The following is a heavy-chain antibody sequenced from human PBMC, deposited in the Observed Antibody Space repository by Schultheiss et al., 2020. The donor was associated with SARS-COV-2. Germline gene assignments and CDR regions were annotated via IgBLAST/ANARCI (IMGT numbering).Heavy chain of an antibody. D-gene: IGHD3-22*01. CDR3: ARDQKHDSSGHYYVPGF. Sequence: GGSLRLSCAASGFTFSSYWMSWVRQAPGKGLEWVANIKQDGSEKYYVDSVKGRFTISRDNAKNSLYLQMNSLRAEDTAVYYCARDQKHDSSGHYYVPGFWGQGTMVTVSS. CDR1: GFTFSSYW. J-gene: IGHJ1*01. V-gene: IGHV3-7*03. CDR2: IKQDGSEK.